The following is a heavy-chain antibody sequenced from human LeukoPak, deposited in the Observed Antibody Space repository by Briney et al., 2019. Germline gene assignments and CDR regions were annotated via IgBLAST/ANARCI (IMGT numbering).Heavy chain of an antibody. V-gene: IGHV4-34*01. CDR1: GGSFSGYY. Sequence: SETLSFTCAVYGGSFSGYYWSWIRQPPGKGLEWIGEINHSGSTNYNPSLKSRVTISVDTSKNQFSLKLSSVTAADTAVYYCAIRSYRLDYWGQGTLVTVSS. CDR2: INHSGST. D-gene: IGHD1-26*01. CDR3: AIRSYRLDY. J-gene: IGHJ4*02.